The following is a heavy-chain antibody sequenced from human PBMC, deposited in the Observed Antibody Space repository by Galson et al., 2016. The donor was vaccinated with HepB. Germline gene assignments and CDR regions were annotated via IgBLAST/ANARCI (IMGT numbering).Heavy chain of an antibody. J-gene: IGHJ4*02. CDR1: GGSISSSSYY. V-gene: IGHV4-39*01. D-gene: IGHD6-13*01. CDR2: MYYSGST. Sequence: TLSLTCSVSGGSISSSSYYWGWVRQPPGKGLEWVGTMYYSGSTYYNPFLKSRVTLSVGTSNNQFSLKLSSVTAADTAAYYCSGLSFRSSWYRQGYYFDSWGQRTLVSVSS. CDR3: SGLSFRSSWYRQGYYFDS.